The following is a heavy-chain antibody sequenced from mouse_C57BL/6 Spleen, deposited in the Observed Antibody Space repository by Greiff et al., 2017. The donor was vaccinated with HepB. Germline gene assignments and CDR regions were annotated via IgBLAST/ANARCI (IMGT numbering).Heavy chain of an antibody. CDR3: TPSTVVDAWFAY. D-gene: IGHD1-1*01. Sequence: VQLQQSGAELVRPGASVTLSCKASGYTFADYEMHWVKQTPVHGLEWIGAIDPETGGTAYNQKFKGKAILTANKSSSTAYMELRSLTSEDSAVYYCTPSTVVDAWFAYWGQGTLVTVSA. CDR2: IDPETGGT. J-gene: IGHJ3*01. CDR1: GYTFADYE. V-gene: IGHV1-15*01.